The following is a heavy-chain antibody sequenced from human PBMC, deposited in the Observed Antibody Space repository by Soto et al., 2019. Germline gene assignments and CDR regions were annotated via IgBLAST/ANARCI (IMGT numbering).Heavy chain of an antibody. CDR3: AHRRGYDREYYFDS. J-gene: IGHJ4*02. CDR2: IYWDDDK. Sequence: QITLKESGPTLVKPTQTLTLTCTFSGFSLSTSGVGVGWIRQPPGKALEWLALIYWDDDKRYSPSLKSRLTTXKXTXTNQVVLTMTNMDPVDTATYYCAHRRGYDREYYFDSWGQGTLVTVSS. CDR1: GFSLSTSGVG. D-gene: IGHD3-22*01. V-gene: IGHV2-5*02.